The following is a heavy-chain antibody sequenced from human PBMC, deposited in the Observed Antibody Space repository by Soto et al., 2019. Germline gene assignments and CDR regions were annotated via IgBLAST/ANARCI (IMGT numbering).Heavy chain of an antibody. D-gene: IGHD1-26*01. V-gene: IGHV3-30-3*01. CDR3: ARERVGGATDEQDY. Sequence: QVQLVESGGGVVQPGRSLRLSCAASGFTFSSYAMHWVRQAPGKGLEWVAVISYDGSNKYYADSVKGRFTISRDNSKNTLYLQMNSLRAEDTAVYYCARERVGGATDEQDYWGQGTLVTVSS. CDR2: ISYDGSNK. CDR1: GFTFSSYA. J-gene: IGHJ4*02.